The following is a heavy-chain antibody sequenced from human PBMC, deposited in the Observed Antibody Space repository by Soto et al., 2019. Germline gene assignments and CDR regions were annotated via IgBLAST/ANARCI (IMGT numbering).Heavy chain of an antibody. J-gene: IGHJ6*02. V-gene: IGHV4-31*03. D-gene: IGHD3-3*02. CDR3: ARAPLTSIFFASGMDV. CDR1: GGSISSGDYY. CDR2: IYYSGST. Sequence: QVQLQESGPGLVKPSQTLSLTCTVSGGSISSGDYYWNWIRQHPGKGLEWIGYIYYSGSTYYNPSLKSRVTISVDTSRNHFSLKRSSVTAADTAVYYCARAPLTSIFFASGMDVGGQGTTVTVSS.